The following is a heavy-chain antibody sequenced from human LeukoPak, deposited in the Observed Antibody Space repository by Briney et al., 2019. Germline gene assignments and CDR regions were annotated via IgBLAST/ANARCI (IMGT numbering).Heavy chain of an antibody. CDR2: INHSGST. CDR3: ANSPYTVPVRGTTDTVERSGGY. Sequence: SETLSLTCAVYGGSFSGYYWSWIRQPPGKGLEWIGEINHSGSTNYNPSLKSRVTISVDTSKNQFSLKLSSVTAADTAVYYCANSPYTVPVRGTTDTVERSGGYWGQGTLVTVSS. J-gene: IGHJ4*02. V-gene: IGHV4-34*01. D-gene: IGHD2-15*01. CDR1: GGSFSGYY.